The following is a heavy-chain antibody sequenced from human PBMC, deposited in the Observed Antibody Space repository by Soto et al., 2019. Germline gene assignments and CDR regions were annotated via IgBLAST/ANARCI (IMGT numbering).Heavy chain of an antibody. D-gene: IGHD4-17*01. CDR3: ARTVGYYYGMDV. CDR1: GYANTSYA. J-gene: IGHJ6*02. Sequence: CKDPGYANTSYAMHWVCQAHGQRLEWMGWINAGNGNTKYSQKFQGRVTITRDTSASTAYMELSSLRSEDTAVYYCARTVGYYYGMDVWGQGTTVTVS. V-gene: IGHV1-3*01. CDR2: INAGNGNT.